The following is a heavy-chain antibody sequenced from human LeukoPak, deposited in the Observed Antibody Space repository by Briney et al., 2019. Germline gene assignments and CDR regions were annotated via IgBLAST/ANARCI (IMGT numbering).Heavy chain of an antibody. CDR2: IYYTGSA. J-gene: IGHJ3*02. D-gene: IGHD3-22*01. CDR3: ARGYYYHNTGNYDAFDM. V-gene: IGHV4-59*01. Sequence: SETLSLTCTVSGGSIGDFYWSWIRQSPTKGLEWIGHIYYTGSARYNPSLRSRVSISVDTSKNQFSLKLTSVTAADTAMYYCARGYYYHNTGNYDAFDMWGQGTMVTVSS. CDR1: GGSIGDFY.